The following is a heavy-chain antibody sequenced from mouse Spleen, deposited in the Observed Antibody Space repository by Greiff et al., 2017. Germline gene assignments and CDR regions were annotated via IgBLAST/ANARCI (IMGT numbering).Heavy chain of an antibody. D-gene: IGHD2-2*01. CDR2: INPSNGGT. CDR3: TRSCGYLYYFDY. CDR1: GYTFTSYY. J-gene: IGHJ2*01. V-gene: IGHV1S81*02. Sequence: VHLVESGAELVKPGASVKLSCKASGYTFTSYYMYWVKQRPGQGLEWIGEINPSNGGTNFNEKFKSKATLTVDKSSSTAYMQLSSLTSEDSAVYYCTRSCGYLYYFDYWGQGTTLTVSS.